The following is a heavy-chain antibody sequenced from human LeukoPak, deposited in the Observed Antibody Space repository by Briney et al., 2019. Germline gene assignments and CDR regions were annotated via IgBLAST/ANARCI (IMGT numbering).Heavy chain of an antibody. Sequence: GSLRLSCAASGFTFSSYAIHWVRQAPDKGLEWVAVISYDGSNKYYADSVKGRFTISRDTSKNTLCLQMNSLGAEDTAVYYCARTNYGDYADAFDIWGQGTMVTVS. J-gene: IGHJ3*02. D-gene: IGHD4-17*01. CDR2: ISYDGSNK. V-gene: IGHV3-30-3*01. CDR3: ARTNYGDYADAFDI. CDR1: GFTFSSYA.